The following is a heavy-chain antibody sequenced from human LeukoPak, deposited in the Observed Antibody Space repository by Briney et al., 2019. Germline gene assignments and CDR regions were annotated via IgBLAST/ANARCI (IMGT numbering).Heavy chain of an antibody. V-gene: IGHV3-48*03. Sequence: AGGSLRLSCAASGFTFSSYEMNWVRQAPGKGLEWVSYISSSGSTICYADSVKGRFTISRDNAKNSLYLQMNSLRAEDTAVYYCAREPAVAGTYDYWGQGTLVTVSS. D-gene: IGHD6-19*01. CDR3: AREPAVAGTYDY. J-gene: IGHJ4*02. CDR2: ISSSGSTI. CDR1: GFTFSSYE.